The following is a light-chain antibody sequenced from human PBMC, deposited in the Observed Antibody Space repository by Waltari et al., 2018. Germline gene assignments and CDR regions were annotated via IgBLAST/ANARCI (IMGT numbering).Light chain of an antibody. V-gene: IGKV3-20*01. J-gene: IGKJ1*01. Sequence: ESVLTQSPDTLSLSPGEGATLSCRARHSVSRGYLAWYQQRPGQAPRLLIAETSSRANGIPDRFSVCGSGTDLTRRISRLESEDFEVYYCQQYGSTRRTFGQGTRV. CDR3: QQYGSTRRT. CDR1: HSVSRGY. CDR2: ETS.